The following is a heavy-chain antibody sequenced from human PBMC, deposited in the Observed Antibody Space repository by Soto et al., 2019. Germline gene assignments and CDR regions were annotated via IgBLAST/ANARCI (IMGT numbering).Heavy chain of an antibody. CDR1: IYTSSSSSYY. CDR2: IYYSGST. CDR3: ARGPPFGY. Sequence: PSETMYITITVSIYTSSSSSYYWGWTSQPPGKGLEWIGSIYYSGSTYYNPSLKSRVTISVDTSKNQFSLKVSSVTAADMAVYYCARGPPFGYWGQGTLVTVSS. D-gene: IGHD3-10*01. V-gene: IGHV4-39*07. J-gene: IGHJ4*02.